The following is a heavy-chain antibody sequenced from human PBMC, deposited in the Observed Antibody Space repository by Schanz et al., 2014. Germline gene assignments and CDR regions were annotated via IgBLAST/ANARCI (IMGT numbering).Heavy chain of an antibody. CDR1: GGSFSGYY. CDR3: ARARGSNRGPRKYYFDY. CDR2: INHSGST. V-gene: IGHV4-34*01. J-gene: IGHJ4*02. Sequence: QVQLQQWGAGLLKPSETLSLTCAVYGGSFSGYYWSWIRQPPGKGLEWIGEINHSGSTNYNPSLKSRVTISVEPSKNPFSLKVRSVTAADTAVYYCARARGSNRGPRKYYFDYWGQGTLVTVSS.